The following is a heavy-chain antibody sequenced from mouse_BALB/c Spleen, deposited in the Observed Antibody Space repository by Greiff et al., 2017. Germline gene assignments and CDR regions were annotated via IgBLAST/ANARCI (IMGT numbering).Heavy chain of an antibody. Sequence: VQLQESGAELMKPGASVKISCKATGYTFSSYWIEWVKQRPGHGLEWIGEILPGSGSTNYNEKFKGKATFTADTSSNTAYMQLSSLTSEDSAVYYCARGGGSRRYYFDYWGQGTTLTVSS. J-gene: IGHJ2*01. CDR2: ILPGSGST. V-gene: IGHV1-9*01. D-gene: IGHD1-1*01. CDR1: GYTFSSYW. CDR3: ARGGGSRRYYFDY.